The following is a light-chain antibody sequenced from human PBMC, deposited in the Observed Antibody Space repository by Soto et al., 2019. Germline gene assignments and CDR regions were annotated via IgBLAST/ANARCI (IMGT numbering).Light chain of an antibody. J-gene: IGLJ3*02. CDR2: GNS. CDR1: SSNIGAGYD. CDR3: QSYDNTLSGSG. Sequence: QSVLTQPPSVSGAPGQRVTISCTGSSSNIGAGYDVHWYQQLPGTAPKLLIYGNSNRPSGVPDRFSGSKSGTSASLAITGLQAEDEADYYCQSYDNTLSGSGFGGGTKLTVL. V-gene: IGLV1-40*01.